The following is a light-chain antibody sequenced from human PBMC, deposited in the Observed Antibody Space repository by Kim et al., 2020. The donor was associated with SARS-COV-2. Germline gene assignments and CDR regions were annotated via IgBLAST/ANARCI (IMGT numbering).Light chain of an antibody. CDR2: RAS. V-gene: IGKV3-20*01. CDR3: QHYGGSPPCT. CDR1: HSLHSDY. Sequence: PGGRATLTLMPSHSLHSDYLAWYQQKPGQAPRLLIFRASTRATGIPDKFSGGGAGTDFTLTISRLEPEDFAGYFCQHYGGSPPCTFGQGTKLEI. J-gene: IGKJ2*02.